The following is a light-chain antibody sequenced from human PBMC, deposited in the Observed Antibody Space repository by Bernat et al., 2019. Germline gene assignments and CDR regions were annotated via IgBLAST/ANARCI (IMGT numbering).Light chain of an antibody. V-gene: IGKV1-12*01. CDR3: QQAMSFPLT. CDR1: QGFGSC. J-gene: IGKJ4*01. CDR2: AAT. Sequence: DVQMTQSPSSVSASVGDTVTITCRASQGFGSCLAWYQQKPGTAPKLLIYAATSLQDGVPSRFRGSESGTDFTLTITSLQPEDFGTYFCQQAMSFPLTFGGRTRVEVK.